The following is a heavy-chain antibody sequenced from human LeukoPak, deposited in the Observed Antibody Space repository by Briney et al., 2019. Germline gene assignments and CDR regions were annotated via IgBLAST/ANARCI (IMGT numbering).Heavy chain of an antibody. CDR1: GASINRSSYS. CDR2: MSHSESP. D-gene: IGHD2-21*01. J-gene: IGHJ3*02. Sequence: SETLSLTCTVSGASINRSSYSWAWIRQPPGKGLEWIGSMSHSESPYYNPSLRSRVTISVDTSKNQLSLRLTSVTAPDRAVYYRARQPPYSSTCDIWGQGTIVTVSS. CDR3: ARQPPYSSTCDI. V-gene: IGHV4-39*01.